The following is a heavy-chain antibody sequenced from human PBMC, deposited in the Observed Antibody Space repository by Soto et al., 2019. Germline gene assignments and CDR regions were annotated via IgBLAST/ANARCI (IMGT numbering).Heavy chain of an antibody. J-gene: IGHJ6*02. Sequence: GESLKISCTGSGYSFTSYWIGWVRQMPGKGLEWMGIIYPGDSDPRYSPSFQGQVTISADKSTGTAYLQWNSLKASDTAMYYCARHKSSSWYPDYYSYCGMDVWGQGTTVTVSS. V-gene: IGHV5-51*01. D-gene: IGHD6-13*01. CDR3: ARHKSSSWYPDYYSYCGMDV. CDR2: IYPGDSDP. CDR1: GYSFTSYW.